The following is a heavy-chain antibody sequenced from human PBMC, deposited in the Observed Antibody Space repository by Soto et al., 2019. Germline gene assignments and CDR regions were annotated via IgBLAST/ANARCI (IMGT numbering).Heavy chain of an antibody. V-gene: IGHV4-34*01. CDR1: GGSFSGYY. CDR2: INHSGST. CDR3: ARGRTKRSDFFGVVISYYYYGMDV. J-gene: IGHJ6*02. D-gene: IGHD3-3*01. Sequence: SETLSLTCAVYGGSFSGYYWSWIRQPPGKGLEWIGEINHSGSTNYNPSLKSRVTISVDTSKNQFSLKLSSVTAADTAVYYCARGRTKRSDFFGVVISYYYYGMDVWGQGXTVTVYS.